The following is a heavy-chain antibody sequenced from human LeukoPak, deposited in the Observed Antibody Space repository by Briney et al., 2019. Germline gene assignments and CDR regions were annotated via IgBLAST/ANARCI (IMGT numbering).Heavy chain of an antibody. V-gene: IGHV3-21*01. CDR2: ISRSSSYK. J-gene: IGHJ4*02. CDR3: ASSRYDSSGYYGIIGY. Sequence: GGSLRLSCAASGFTFSSYSMNWVRQAPGKGLEWVSSISRSSSYKYYADSVKGRFTISRDNAKNSLYLQMNSLRAEDTAVYYCASSRYDSSGYYGIIGYWGQGTLVTVSS. CDR1: GFTFSSYS. D-gene: IGHD3-22*01.